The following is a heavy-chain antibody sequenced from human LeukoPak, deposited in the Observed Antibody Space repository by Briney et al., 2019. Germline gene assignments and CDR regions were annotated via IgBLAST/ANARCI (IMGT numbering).Heavy chain of an antibody. CDR1: GYTFTSYG. CDR3: ARDWGKGEYYFDY. V-gene: IGHV1-18*01. J-gene: IGHJ4*02. D-gene: IGHD3-16*01. Sequence: ASVKVSCKAAGYTFTSYGIGWVRQAPGQGPEWMGWISGYNGNTRYAQKFQGRVTMTTDTSTSTAYMELKSLRSDDTAVYYCARDWGKGEYYFDYWGQGTLVTVSS. CDR2: ISGYNGNT.